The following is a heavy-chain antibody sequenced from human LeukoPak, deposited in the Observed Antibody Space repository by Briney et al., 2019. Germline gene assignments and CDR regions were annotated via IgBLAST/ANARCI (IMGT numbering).Heavy chain of an antibody. J-gene: IGHJ6*03. CDR3: ARQVRSPVVMFMDV. CDR1: GGSISSSTYN. D-gene: IGHD3-22*01. CDR2: VYYTGIT. Sequence: PSETLSLTCTVAGGSISSSTYNWGWIRQPPGKGLEWIGSVYYTGITYYNPSVESRVTISVDTSKNHFSLELNSVTAADTGVYFCARQVRSPVVMFMDVWGKGTTLIVSS. V-gene: IGHV4-39*01.